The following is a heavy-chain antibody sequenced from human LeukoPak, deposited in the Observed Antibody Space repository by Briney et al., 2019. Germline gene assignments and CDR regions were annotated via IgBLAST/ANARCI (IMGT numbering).Heavy chain of an antibody. V-gene: IGHV4-39*01. Sequence: KASETLSLTCTVSGGSISSSSYYWGWIRQPPGKGLEWIGSIYYSGSTYYNPSLKSRVTISVDTSKNQFSLKLSSVTAADMAVYYCARQAYSGSYFNYWGQGTLVTVSS. J-gene: IGHJ4*02. CDR3: ARQAYSGSYFNY. CDR1: GGSISSSSYY. D-gene: IGHD1-26*01. CDR2: IYYSGST.